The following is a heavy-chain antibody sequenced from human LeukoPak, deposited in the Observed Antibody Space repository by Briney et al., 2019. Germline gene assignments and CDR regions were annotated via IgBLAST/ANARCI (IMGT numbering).Heavy chain of an antibody. J-gene: IGHJ1*01. CDR3: ARGYMILH. D-gene: IGHD5-18*01. V-gene: IGHV4-59*01. CDR2: IYYSGST. CDR1: GGSISSYY. Sequence: PSETLSLTCTVSGGSISSYYWSWIRQPPGKGLEWIGYIYYSGSTNYNPSLKSRVTISVDTSKNQFSLKLSSVTAADTAVYYCARGYMILHWGQGTLVTVSS.